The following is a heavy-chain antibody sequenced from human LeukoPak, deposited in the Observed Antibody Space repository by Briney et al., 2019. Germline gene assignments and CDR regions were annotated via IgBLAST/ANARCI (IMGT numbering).Heavy chain of an antibody. V-gene: IGHV3-74*01. J-gene: IGHJ3*02. CDR3: ARPSGSYYYDAFDI. CDR2: INSDGSST. D-gene: IGHD1-26*01. Sequence: GGSLRLSCAASGFTLSSYWIHWVRQAPGRGLVWVSRINSDGSSTSYAGAVKGRFTISRDNAKKTLYLQMNSLRADDTAVYYCARPSGSYYYDAFDIWGHGTMVTVSS. CDR1: GFTLSSYW.